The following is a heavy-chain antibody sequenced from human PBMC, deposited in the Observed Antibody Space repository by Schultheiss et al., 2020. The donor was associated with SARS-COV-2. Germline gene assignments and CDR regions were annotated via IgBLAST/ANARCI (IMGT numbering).Heavy chain of an antibody. D-gene: IGHD1-26*01. V-gene: IGHV3-30*18. J-gene: IGHJ4*02. Sequence: GGSLRLSCAASGFTFSSYGMHWVRQAPGKGLEWVAVISYDGSNKYYADSVKGRFTSSRDNSKNTLYLQMNSLRAEDTAVYYCAKVRVEFGVGATAYYFDYWGQGTLVTVSS. CDR1: GFTFSSYG. CDR3: AKVRVEFGVGATAYYFDY. CDR2: ISYDGSNK.